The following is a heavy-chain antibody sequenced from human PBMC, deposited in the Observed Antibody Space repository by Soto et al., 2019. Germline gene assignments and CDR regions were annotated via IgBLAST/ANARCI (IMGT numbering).Heavy chain of an antibody. CDR1: GFTFTSYW. V-gene: IGHV3-7*01. J-gene: IGHJ6*02. CDR2: IKGDGSEK. CDR3: GRDEVRNGVGV. Sequence: GGSLRLSCVASGFTFTSYWMSWVRQAPGKGLEWVANIKGDGSEKKYVDSVKGRFTISRDNAHNSVSLQMNSLRAEDTALYYCGRDEVRNGVGVWGQGTTVTVSS.